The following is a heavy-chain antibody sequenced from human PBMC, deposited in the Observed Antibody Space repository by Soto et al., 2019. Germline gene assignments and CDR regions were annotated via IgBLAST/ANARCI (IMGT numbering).Heavy chain of an antibody. Sequence: QVQLVESGGGVVQPGRSLRLSCAASGFTFSSYAMHWVRQAPGKGLEWVAVISYDGSNKYYADSVKGRFTISRDNSKNTLYLQMNRLRAEDTAVYYCARGGGSYFRPTDYWGQGTLVTVSS. CDR1: GFTFSSYA. CDR3: ARGGGSYFRPTDY. J-gene: IGHJ4*02. D-gene: IGHD1-26*01. V-gene: IGHV3-30-3*01. CDR2: ISYDGSNK.